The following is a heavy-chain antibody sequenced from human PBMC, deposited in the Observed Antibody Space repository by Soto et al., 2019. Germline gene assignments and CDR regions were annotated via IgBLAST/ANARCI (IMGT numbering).Heavy chain of an antibody. CDR1: GGSISSGGYS. CDR2: IYHSGST. CDR3: ARGVYYYDRSNAFDI. D-gene: IGHD3-22*01. Sequence: SETLSLTCAVSGGSISSGGYSWSWIRQPPGKGLEWIGYIYHSGSTYYNPSLKSRVTISVDRSKNQFSLKLSSVTAADTAVYYCARGVYYYDRSNAFDIWGQGTMVTV. J-gene: IGHJ3*02. V-gene: IGHV4-30-2*01.